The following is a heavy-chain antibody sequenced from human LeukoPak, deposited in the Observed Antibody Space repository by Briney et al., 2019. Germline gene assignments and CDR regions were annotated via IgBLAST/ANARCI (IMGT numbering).Heavy chain of an antibody. CDR3: TTHPDY. V-gene: IGHV3-15*01. CDR2: IKSKTDGGTV. CDR1: GFTFSNAL. J-gene: IGHJ4*02. Sequence: NSGGSLRLSCAASGFTFSNALMSWVRQAPGKGLEWVGRIKSKTDGGTVDYAAPVKGRFTISRDDSKNTLYLQMDSLKNEDAAVYYCTTHPDYWGQGTLVTVSS.